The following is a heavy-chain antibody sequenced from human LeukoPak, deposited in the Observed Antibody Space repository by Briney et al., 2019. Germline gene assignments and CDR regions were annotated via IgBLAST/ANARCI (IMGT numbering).Heavy chain of an antibody. CDR1: GYTFTGYY. CDR2: INPNSGGT. J-gene: IGHJ6*02. D-gene: IGHD2-21*02. CDR3: ARGPYCGGDCYRVNYYYYYGMDV. V-gene: IGHV1-2*04. Sequence: ASVKVSCKASGYTFTGYYMHWVRQAPGQGLEWVGWINPNSGGTNYAQKFQGWVTMTRDTSISTAYMELSRLRSDDTAVYYCARGPYCGGDCYRVNYYYYYGMDVWGQGTTVTVSS.